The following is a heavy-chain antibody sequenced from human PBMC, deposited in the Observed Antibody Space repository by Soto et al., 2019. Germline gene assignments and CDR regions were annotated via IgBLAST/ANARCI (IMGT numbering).Heavy chain of an antibody. CDR1: GGSVCSSFFY. J-gene: IGHJ4*02. D-gene: IGHD2-15*01. CDR2: VYYTGTT. Sequence: KASETLSLTCTVSGGSVCSSFFYWSWVRQPPGQRLEWIGYVYYTGTTNYNPSLASRVAMSVDTSKKQFTLNLRSLTAADTARYYGSQYETSSCWAHFDSWGQGMLVTVSS. CDR3: SQYETSSCWAHFDS. V-gene: IGHV4-61*01.